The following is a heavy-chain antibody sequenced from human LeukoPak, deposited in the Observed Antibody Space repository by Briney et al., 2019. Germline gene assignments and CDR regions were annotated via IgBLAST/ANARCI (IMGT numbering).Heavy chain of an antibody. D-gene: IGHD2-2*01. CDR2: IIPIFGTA. V-gene: IGHV1-69*05. J-gene: IGHJ6*03. CDR1: GGTFSSYA. Sequence: SVKVSCKASGGTFSSYAISWVRQAPEHGLEWMGGIIPIFGTANYAQKFQGRVTITTDESTSTAYMELSSLRSEDTAVYYCASADIVVVPAASGYYMDVWGKGTTVTVSS. CDR3: ASADIVVVPAASGYYMDV.